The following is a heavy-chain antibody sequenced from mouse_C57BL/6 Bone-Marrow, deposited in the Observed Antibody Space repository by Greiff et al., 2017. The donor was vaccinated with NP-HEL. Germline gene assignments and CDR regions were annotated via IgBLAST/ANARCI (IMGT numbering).Heavy chain of an antibody. D-gene: IGHD4-1*01. CDR3: AKLTAAWFAY. Sequence: VHLVESGGGLVKPGGSLKLSCAASGFTFSSYAMSWVRQTPEKRLEWVATISDGGSYTYYPDNVKGRFTISRDNAKNNLYLQMSHLKSEDTAMYYCAKLTAAWFAYWGQGTLVTVSA. CDR2: ISDGGSYT. J-gene: IGHJ3*01. V-gene: IGHV5-4*01. CDR1: GFTFSSYA.